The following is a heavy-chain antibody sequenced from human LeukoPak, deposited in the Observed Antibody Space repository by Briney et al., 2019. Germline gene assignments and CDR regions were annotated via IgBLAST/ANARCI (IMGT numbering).Heavy chain of an antibody. Sequence: PGRSLRLSCAASGFTFDDYATHWVRQAPGKGLEWVSGISWNSTRIGYADSVKGRFTTSRDNARDSMYLQMNSLRAEDTALYYCAKSSVDYYGSGSPWWYFDLWGRGTLVTVSS. CDR2: ISWNSTRI. V-gene: IGHV3-9*01. CDR3: AKSSVDYYGSGSPWWYFDL. J-gene: IGHJ2*01. D-gene: IGHD3-10*01. CDR1: GFTFDDYA.